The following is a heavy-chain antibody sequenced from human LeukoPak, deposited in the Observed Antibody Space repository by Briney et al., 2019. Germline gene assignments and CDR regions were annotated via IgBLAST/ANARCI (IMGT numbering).Heavy chain of an antibody. CDR1: GYSFNIFW. CDR3: ARPTTIFGVVLN. CDR2: IYPGDSDT. Sequence: ESLKISCTASGYSFNIFWVAWVRQMPGKGLECMGIIYPGDSDTRYNPSFQGQVTMSADKSISTAYLQWSSLRASDTAMYYCARPTTIFGVVLNWGQGTLVTVSS. D-gene: IGHD3-3*01. V-gene: IGHV5-51*01. J-gene: IGHJ4*02.